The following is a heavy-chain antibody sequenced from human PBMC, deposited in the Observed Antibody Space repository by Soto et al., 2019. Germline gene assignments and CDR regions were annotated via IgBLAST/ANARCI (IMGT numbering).Heavy chain of an antibody. V-gene: IGHV4-59*01. D-gene: IGHD1-1*01. J-gene: IGHJ4*02. CDR1: GGSTSSYN. Sequence: SETLSLTCTVSGGSTSSYNCSWLRQPPGKGLEWIGYIYYSGSTNYNPSLKGRVNISVDTSKNQFSLKLSSVSAADTAMYYCARVQAGTIAYWGQGAL. CDR3: ARVQAGTIAY. CDR2: IYYSGST.